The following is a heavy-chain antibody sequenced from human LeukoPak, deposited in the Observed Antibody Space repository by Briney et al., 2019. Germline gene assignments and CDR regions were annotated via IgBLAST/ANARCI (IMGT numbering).Heavy chain of an antibody. J-gene: IGHJ3*02. CDR3: ARERYYDSSGYYDAFDI. Sequence: PSETLSLTCTVSGGSISSYYWSWIRQPPGKGLEWIGYIYYSGSINYNPSLKSRVTISVDTSKNQFSLKLSSVTAADTAVYYCARERYYDSSGYYDAFDIWGQGTMVTVSS. CDR1: GGSISSYY. V-gene: IGHV4-59*01. D-gene: IGHD3-22*01. CDR2: IYYSGSI.